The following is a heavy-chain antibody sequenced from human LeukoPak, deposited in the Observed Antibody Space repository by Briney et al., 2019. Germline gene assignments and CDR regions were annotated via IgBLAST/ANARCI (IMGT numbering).Heavy chain of an antibody. D-gene: IGHD6-19*01. CDR3: ARQSLVPLDY. V-gene: IGHV3-30-3*01. J-gene: IGHJ4*02. CDR1: GFTFSSYA. CDR2: ISYDGSNK. Sequence: GGSLRLSCAASGFTFSSYAMHWVRQAPGKGLEWVAVISYDGSNKYYADSVKGRFTISRDNSKNTLYLQMNSLRAEDTAVYYCARQSLVPLDYWGQGTLVTVSS.